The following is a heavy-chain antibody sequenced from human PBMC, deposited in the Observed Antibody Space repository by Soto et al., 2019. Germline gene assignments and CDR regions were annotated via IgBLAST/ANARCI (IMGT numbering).Heavy chain of an antibody. CDR2: ISAYNGNT. CDR3: ASDYYEGSGNCPESEAFYDY. Sequence: ASVKVSCKASGYTFTSYGISWVRQAPGQGLEWMGWISAYNGNTNYAQKLQGRVTMTTDTSTSTAYMELRSLRSDDTAVYYCASDYYEGSGNCPESEAFYDYWGQGTLVTVSS. J-gene: IGHJ4*02. V-gene: IGHV1-18*01. CDR1: GYTFTSYG. D-gene: IGHD3-22*01.